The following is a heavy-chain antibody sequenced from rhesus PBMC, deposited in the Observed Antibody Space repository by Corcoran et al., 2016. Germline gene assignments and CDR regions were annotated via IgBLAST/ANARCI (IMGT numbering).Heavy chain of an antibody. CDR1: GFNLSSYW. V-gene: IGHV3S42*01. Sequence: EVQLVEPGGGLAKPGGSLRLSCAASGFNLSSYWTNWVRDTPGKGLEWNSDINSGWGSTYYADAVKGRFTISRDNAKNTLSLQRNSRRAEDTAVYYCAKRRDYFDYGGQGVLVTVSS. CDR2: INSGWGST. CDR3: AKRRDYFDY. J-gene: IGHJ4*01.